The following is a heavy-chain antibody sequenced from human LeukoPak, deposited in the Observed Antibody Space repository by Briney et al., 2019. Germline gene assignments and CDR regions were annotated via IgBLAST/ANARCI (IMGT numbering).Heavy chain of an antibody. V-gene: IGHV4-34*01. D-gene: IGHD3-16*02. CDR2: INHSGST. CDR1: GGSFSGYY. CDR3: ARSRVWGSYRYHPRYYFDY. Sequence: SETLSLTCAVYGGSFSGYYWSWIRLPPGKGLEWIGEINHSGSTNYNPSLKSRVTISVDTSKNQFSLKLSSVTAADTAVYYCARSRVWGSYRYHPRYYFDYWGQGTLVTVSS. J-gene: IGHJ4*02.